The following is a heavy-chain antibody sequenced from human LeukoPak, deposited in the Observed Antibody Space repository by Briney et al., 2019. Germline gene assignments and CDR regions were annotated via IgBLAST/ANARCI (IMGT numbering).Heavy chain of an antibody. J-gene: IGHJ4*02. CDR1: GFTLSSYA. V-gene: IGHV3-66*01. CDR3: ARATQQWLAFDY. Sequence: GGSLRLSCAASGFTLSSYAMSWVRQAPGKGLEWVSVIYSGGSTYYADSVKGRFTISRDNSKNTLYLQMNSLRAEDTAVYYCARATQQWLAFDYWGQGTLVTVSS. D-gene: IGHD6-19*01. CDR2: IYSGGST.